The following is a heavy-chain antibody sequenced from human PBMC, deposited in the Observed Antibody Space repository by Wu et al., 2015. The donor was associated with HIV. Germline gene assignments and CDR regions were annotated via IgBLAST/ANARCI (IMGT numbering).Heavy chain of an antibody. D-gene: IGHD3-3*01. Sequence: PGGGLEWMGGIVPVFGTPKYIQKFQDRVTITSDESTSTSYMELKSLRSDDTAMYYCAREIFDNYGMDVWGQGTTVTVSS. CDR3: AREIFDNYGMDV. V-gene: IGHV1-69*01. CDR2: IVPVFGTP. J-gene: IGHJ6*02.